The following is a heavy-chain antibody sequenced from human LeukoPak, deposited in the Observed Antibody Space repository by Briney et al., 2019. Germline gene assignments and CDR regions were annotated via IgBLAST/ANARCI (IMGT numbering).Heavy chain of an antibody. CDR2: VYYSGTT. V-gene: IGHV4-39*01. Sequence: SETLSLTCTVSGGSISGSSYYWGWIRQPPGKGLEWIGNVYYSGTTYYSPSLKSRVTISVDTSKNQFSLKLSSVTAADTAVYYCARGRGYCSGGSCYYHKPWDYWGQGTLVTVSS. D-gene: IGHD2-15*01. J-gene: IGHJ4*02. CDR1: GGSISGSSYY. CDR3: ARGRGYCSGGSCYYHKPWDY.